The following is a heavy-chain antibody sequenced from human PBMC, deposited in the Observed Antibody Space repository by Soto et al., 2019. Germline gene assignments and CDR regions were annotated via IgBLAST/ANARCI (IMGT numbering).Heavy chain of an antibody. Sequence: SGTLSLTCAVSGGSIRSGGYYWSWIRQHPGKGLEWIGYIYYSGSTNYNPSLKSRVTISVDPSKNQFSLKLSSVTAADTAVYNCARQWGRSFDYWGRGTLVTVSS. J-gene: IGHJ4*02. V-gene: IGHV4-61*08. CDR1: GGSIRSGGYY. CDR2: IYYSGST. CDR3: ARQWGRSFDY. D-gene: IGHD2-8*01.